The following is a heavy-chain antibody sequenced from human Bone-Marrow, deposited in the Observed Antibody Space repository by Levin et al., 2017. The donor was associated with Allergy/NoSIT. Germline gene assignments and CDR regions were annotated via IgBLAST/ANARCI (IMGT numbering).Heavy chain of an antibody. J-gene: IGHJ4*02. CDR2: ISGSGGST. D-gene: IGHD6-13*01. V-gene: IGHV3-23*01. CDR1: GFTFSSYA. Sequence: GGSLRLSCAASGFTFSSYAMSWVRQAPGKGLEWVSAISGSGGSTYYADSVKGRFTISRDNSKNTLYLQMNSLRAEDTAVYYCAIVERELIAAAVKNWGQGTLVTVSS. CDR3: AIVERELIAAAVKN.